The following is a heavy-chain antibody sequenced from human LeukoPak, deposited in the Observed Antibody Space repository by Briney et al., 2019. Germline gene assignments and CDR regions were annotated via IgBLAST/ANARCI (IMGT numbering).Heavy chain of an antibody. J-gene: IGHJ4*02. CDR3: ARGKMATILYYFDY. D-gene: IGHD5-24*01. V-gene: IGHV4-59*01. Sequence: SETLSLTCTVSGGSISSYYWSWIRQPPGKGLEWIGYIYYSGSTNYNPSLKSQVTISVDTSKNQLSLKLSSVTAADTAVYYCARGKMATILYYFDYWGQGTLVTVSS. CDR2: IYYSGST. CDR1: GGSISSYY.